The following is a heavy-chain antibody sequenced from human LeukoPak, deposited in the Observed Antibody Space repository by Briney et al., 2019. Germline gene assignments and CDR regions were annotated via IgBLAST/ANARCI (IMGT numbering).Heavy chain of an antibody. V-gene: IGHV3-23*01. D-gene: IGHD6-19*01. CDR1: GITLSNYG. Sequence: GGSLRLSCAVSGITLSNYGMSWVRQAPGKGLEWVAGLSGSGGGTNYADSVQGRFTISRDNSKNMLHLQMSSLTGEDTALYYCVRRGDASSGWGDHDYWGQGALVTVSS. CDR2: LSGSGGGT. J-gene: IGHJ4*02. CDR3: VRRGDASSGWGDHDY.